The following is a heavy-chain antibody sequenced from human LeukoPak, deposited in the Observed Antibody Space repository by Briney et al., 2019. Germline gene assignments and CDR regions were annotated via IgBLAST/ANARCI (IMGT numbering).Heavy chain of an antibody. CDR1: GFTVSSNY. D-gene: IGHD5-12*01. J-gene: IGHJ4*02. CDR2: ISGSGGST. CDR3: VRGTSRGGYSY. V-gene: IGHV3-23*01. Sequence: GGSLRLSCAASGFTVSSNYMSWVRQAPGKGLDWVSAISGSGGSTYYADSVKGRFTISRDNSKNTLYLQMNSLRAEDTALYYCVRGTSRGGYSYWGQGTLVTVSS.